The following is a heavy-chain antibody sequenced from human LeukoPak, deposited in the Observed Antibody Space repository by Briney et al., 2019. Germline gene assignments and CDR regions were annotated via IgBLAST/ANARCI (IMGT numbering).Heavy chain of an antibody. V-gene: IGHV1-69*04. Sequence: ASVKVSCKASGGTFSSYAISWVRQAPGQGLEWMGRIIPILGIANYAQKFQGRVTITADKSTSTAYMELSSLRPEDTAVYYCARASGYDPPPYYYGMDVWGQGTTVTVSS. J-gene: IGHJ6*02. CDR3: ARASGYDPPPYYYGMDV. D-gene: IGHD5-12*01. CDR1: GGTFSSYA. CDR2: IIPILGIA.